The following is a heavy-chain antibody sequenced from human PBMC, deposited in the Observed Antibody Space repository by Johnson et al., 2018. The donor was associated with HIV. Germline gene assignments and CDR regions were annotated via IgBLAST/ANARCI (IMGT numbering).Heavy chain of an antibody. V-gene: IGHV3-66*02. CDR3: AKWKYCSGDNCYSEFGVFDDAFDI. J-gene: IGHJ3*02. CDR2: IYSGDNT. D-gene: IGHD2-15*01. Sequence: VQLVESGGGVVQPGGSLRLSCAASGFTVSSNYMTWVRQAPGKGLEWVSVIYSGDNTKYADSVKGRFTISRDNSKNTLFLQMNSLRPEDTAVYYCAKWKYCSGDNCYSEFGVFDDAFDIWGQGTMVTVSS. CDR1: GFTVSSNY.